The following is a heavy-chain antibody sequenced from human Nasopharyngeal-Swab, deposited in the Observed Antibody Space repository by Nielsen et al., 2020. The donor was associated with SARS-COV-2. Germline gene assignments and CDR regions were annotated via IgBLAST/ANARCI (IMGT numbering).Heavy chain of an antibody. CDR2: IYYSGST. Sequence: SETLSLTCSVSGGSIRSSSSYWGWLRQPPGKGLERIGSIYYSGSTFYNPSLKSRVTMSVDTSNHQFSLRLNSVTAADTAVYYCATILYGSGTDYYYYYMDVWGNGTTVTVSS. CDR1: GGSIRSSSSY. D-gene: IGHD3-10*01. CDR3: ATILYGSGTDYYYYYMDV. J-gene: IGHJ6*03. V-gene: IGHV4-39*01.